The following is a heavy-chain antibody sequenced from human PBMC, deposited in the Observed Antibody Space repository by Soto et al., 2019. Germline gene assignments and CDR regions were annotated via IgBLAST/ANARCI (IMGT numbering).Heavy chain of an antibody. J-gene: IGHJ6*02. Sequence: GGSLRLSCAAPGFTVSSYWMSWVRQAPGKGLEWVANIKQDGSEKYYVDSVKGRFTISRDNAKNSLYLQMNSLRAEDTAVYYCARAGVYSSSSIYGMDVWGQGTKVTV. CDR3: ARAGVYSSSSIYGMDV. CDR1: GFTVSSYW. V-gene: IGHV3-7*01. CDR2: IKQDGSEK. D-gene: IGHD6-6*01.